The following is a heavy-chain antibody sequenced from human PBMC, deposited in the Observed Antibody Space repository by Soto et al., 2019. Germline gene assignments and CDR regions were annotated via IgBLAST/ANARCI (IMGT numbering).Heavy chain of an antibody. CDR1: GFTFSSYS. V-gene: IGHV3-48*02. CDR3: ARLLLWFGELFFSPSAYGMDV. Sequence: GALRLSCAASGFTFSSYSMNWVRQAPGKGLEWVSYISSSSSTIYYADSVKGRFTISRDNAKNSLYLQMNSLRDEDTAVYYCARLLLWFGELFFSPSAYGMDVWGQGTTVTVSS. J-gene: IGHJ6*02. D-gene: IGHD3-10*01. CDR2: ISSSSSTI.